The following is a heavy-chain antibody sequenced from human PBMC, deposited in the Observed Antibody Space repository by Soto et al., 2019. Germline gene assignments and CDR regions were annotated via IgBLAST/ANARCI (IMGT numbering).Heavy chain of an antibody. Sequence: QVQLVQSGAEVKKPGASVKVSCKASGYTFTSYGISWVRQAPGQGLEWMGWISAYNGNTNYAQKLQGRVTXTTXTXKSTAYMELRSLRSDDTAVYYCARVGPDDPTNWFDPWGQGTLVTVSS. J-gene: IGHJ5*02. CDR1: GYTFTSYG. D-gene: IGHD1-26*01. V-gene: IGHV1-18*01. CDR2: ISAYNGNT. CDR3: ARVGPDDPTNWFDP.